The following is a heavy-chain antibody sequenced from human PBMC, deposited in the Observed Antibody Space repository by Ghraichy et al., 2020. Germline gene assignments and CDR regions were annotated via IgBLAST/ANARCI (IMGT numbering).Heavy chain of an antibody. CDR1: RFNIADYA. CDR2: ISWNSSHI. D-gene: IGHD2-2*01. V-gene: IGHV3-9*01. CDR3: AKDVGRDIVLLSAASHYYAMDV. Sequence: GGPLRLSCVASRFNIADYAMHWVRQAPGKGLEWVSTISWNSSHIAYARSVRGRFTISRENARNSVYLQMNSLRGEDAAVYYCAKDVGRDIVLLSAASHYYAMDVWGQGITVSVSS. J-gene: IGHJ6*02.